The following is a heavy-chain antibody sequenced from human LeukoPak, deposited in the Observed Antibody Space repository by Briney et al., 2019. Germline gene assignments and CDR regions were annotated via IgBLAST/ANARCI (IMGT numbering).Heavy chain of an antibody. J-gene: IGHJ3*02. CDR1: GYSFTSYW. Sequence: GESLKISCKGSGYSFTSYWIGWVRQMPGKGLEWMGIIYPGDSDTRYSPSFQGQVTISADKSITTAYLQWSSLKASDTAMYYCARPPSCQTSTGFDAFDIWGQGTMVTVSS. CDR3: ARPPSCQTSTGFDAFDI. CDR2: IYPGDSDT. V-gene: IGHV5-51*01. D-gene: IGHD1-14*01.